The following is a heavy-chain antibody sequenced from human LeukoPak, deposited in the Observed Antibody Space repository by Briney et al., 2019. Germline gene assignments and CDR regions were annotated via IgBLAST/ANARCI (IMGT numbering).Heavy chain of an antibody. CDR3: ARVVLGSGWYYDY. CDR2: ITSSGSAM. J-gene: IGHJ4*02. Sequence: GGSLRLSCAASGFTFSDYYMGWIRQAPGKGLEWISYITSSGSAMYYADSVKGRFTISRDNSKNTLYLQMNSLRAEDTAVYYCARVVLGSGWYYDYWGQGTLVTVSS. CDR1: GFTFSDYY. V-gene: IGHV3-11*04. D-gene: IGHD6-19*01.